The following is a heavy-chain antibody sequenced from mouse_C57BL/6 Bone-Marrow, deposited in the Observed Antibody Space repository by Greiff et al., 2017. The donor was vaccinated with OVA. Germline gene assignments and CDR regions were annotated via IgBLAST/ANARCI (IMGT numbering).Heavy chain of an antibody. V-gene: IGHV5-16*01. CDR2: INYDGSST. J-gene: IGHJ4*01. D-gene: IGHD1-1*01. CDR1: GFTFSDYY. Sequence: EVMLVESEGGLVQPGSSMKLSCTASGFTFSDYYMAWVRQVPEKGLEWVANINYDGSSTYYLDSLKSRFIISRDNAKNILYLQMSSLKSEDTATYYCARDGVYGSSPGMDYWGQGTSVTVSS. CDR3: ARDGVYGSSPGMDY.